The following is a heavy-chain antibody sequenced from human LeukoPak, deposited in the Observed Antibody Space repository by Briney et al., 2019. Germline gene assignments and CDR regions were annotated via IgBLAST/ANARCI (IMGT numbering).Heavy chain of an antibody. CDR3: ARMVYTSSPGDS. D-gene: IGHD6-13*01. V-gene: IGHV5-51*01. J-gene: IGHJ4*02. CDR2: IFPGDSDT. Sequence: GESLKISRKGSGYIFTSYWNAWVPPMPGKGLECMGSIFPGDSDTKYNPSFQGHVTISADKSISTAYLQWSSLNDSDSAMYYCARMVYTSSPGDSWGQGTLVTVSS. CDR1: GYIFTSYW.